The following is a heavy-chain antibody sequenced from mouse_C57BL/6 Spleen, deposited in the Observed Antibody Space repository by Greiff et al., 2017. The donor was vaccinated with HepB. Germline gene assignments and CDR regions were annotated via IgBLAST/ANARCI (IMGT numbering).Heavy chain of an antibody. J-gene: IGHJ3*01. CDR3: ASPLYYSNLLAWFAY. V-gene: IGHV1-81*01. D-gene: IGHD2-5*01. CDR1: GYTFTSYG. CDR2: IYPRSGNT. Sequence: VQLQQSGAELARPGASVKLSCKASGYTFTSYGISWVKQRTGQGLEWIGEIYPRSGNTYYNEKFKGKATLTADKSSSTAYMELRSLTSEDSAVYFCASPLYYSNLLAWFAYWGQGTLVTVSA.